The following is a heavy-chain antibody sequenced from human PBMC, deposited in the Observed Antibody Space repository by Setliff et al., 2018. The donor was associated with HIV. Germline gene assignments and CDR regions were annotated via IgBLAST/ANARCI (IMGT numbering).Heavy chain of an antibody. V-gene: IGHV3-7*03. D-gene: IGHD3-10*01. J-gene: IGHJ2*01. Sequence: GGSLRLSCAASGFTFTNYAMSWVRQAPGKGLEWVANIKQDGSEKYYAESVKGRFIISRDNSKNTLYLQMNSLRAEDTAVYYCARDDQYYDMGSIINDYYFDLWGQGTLVTVSS. CDR2: IKQDGSEK. CDR1: GFTFTNYA. CDR3: ARDDQYYDMGSIINDYYFDL.